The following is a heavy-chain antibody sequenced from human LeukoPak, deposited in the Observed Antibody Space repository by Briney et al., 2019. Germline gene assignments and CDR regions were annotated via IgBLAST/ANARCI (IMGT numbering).Heavy chain of an antibody. CDR2: ISSNGGST. Sequence: PGGSLRFYCAASGFTFSSYAMQWVPQAPGKGLECVSAISSNGGSTSYASSVKGRFTISRDNSKNTLYLQMGSLRAEDMAVYYCAKDLSYGFDYWGQGTLVTVSS. D-gene: IGHD4-17*01. CDR1: GFTFSSYA. CDR3: AKDLSYGFDY. V-gene: IGHV3-64*01. J-gene: IGHJ4*02.